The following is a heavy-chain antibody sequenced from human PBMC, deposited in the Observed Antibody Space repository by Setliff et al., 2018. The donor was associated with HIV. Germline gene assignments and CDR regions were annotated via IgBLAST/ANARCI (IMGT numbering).Heavy chain of an antibody. CDR2: IYYSGST. V-gene: IGHV4-59*11. CDR3: ARDRGSSYYYYYYMDV. Sequence: PSETLSLTCTVSGGSISSHYWSWIRQPPGKGLEWIGYIYYSGSTNYNPSLKSRVTISVDTSKNQFSLKLSSVTAADTAVYYCARDRGSSYYYYYYMDVWGKGTTVTV. J-gene: IGHJ6*03. D-gene: IGHD6-6*01. CDR1: GGSISSHY.